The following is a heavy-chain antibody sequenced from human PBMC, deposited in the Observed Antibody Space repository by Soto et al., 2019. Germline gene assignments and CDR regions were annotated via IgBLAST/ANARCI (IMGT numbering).Heavy chain of an antibody. CDR1: GYTFTGYY. J-gene: IGHJ4*02. CDR3: ARVRTYYYDSSGPDRLDY. CDR2: INPNSGGT. V-gene: IGHV1-2*02. Sequence: ASVKVSCKASGYTFTGYYMHWVRQAPGQGLEWMGWINPNSGGTNYAQKFQGRVTMTRDTSISTAYMELSRLRSDDTAVYYCARVRTYYYDSSGPDRLDYWGQGTLVTVSS. D-gene: IGHD3-22*01.